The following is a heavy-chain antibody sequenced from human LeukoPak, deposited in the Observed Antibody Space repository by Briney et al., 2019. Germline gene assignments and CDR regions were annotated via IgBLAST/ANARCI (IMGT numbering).Heavy chain of an antibody. J-gene: IGHJ5*02. V-gene: IGHV3-21*01. Sequence: KPGGSLRLSCAASGFTFSSYSMNWVRQAPGKGLEWVSSISSSSSYIYYADSVKGRFTISRDNAKNSLYLQMNSLRAEDTAVYYCARPMGGYDSPYNWFDPWGQGTLVTVSS. D-gene: IGHD5-12*01. CDR3: ARPMGGYDSPYNWFDP. CDR1: GFTFSSYS. CDR2: ISSSSSYI.